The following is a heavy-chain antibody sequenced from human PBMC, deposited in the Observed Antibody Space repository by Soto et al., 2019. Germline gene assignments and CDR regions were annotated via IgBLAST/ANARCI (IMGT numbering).Heavy chain of an antibody. CDR3: ARVGEPGPSLSGGDY. CDR2: INAGNGNT. V-gene: IGHV1-3*01. J-gene: IGHJ4*02. Sequence: QVQLVQSGAEVKKPGASVKVSCKASGYTFTSYAMHWVRQAPGQRLEWMGWINAGNGNTKYSQKFQGRVTITRDTSASTAYMELSSLRSEDTAVYYCARVGEPGPSLSGGDYWGQGTLVTVSS. D-gene: IGHD3-16*01. CDR1: GYTFTSYA.